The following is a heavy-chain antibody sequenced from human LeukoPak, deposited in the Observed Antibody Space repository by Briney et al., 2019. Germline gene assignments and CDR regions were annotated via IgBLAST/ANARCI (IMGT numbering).Heavy chain of an antibody. CDR3: ARGHSSDY. J-gene: IGHJ4*02. CDR2: IYYSGST. V-gene: IGHV4-39*01. CDR1: GGSIGSSSYY. D-gene: IGHD6-13*01. Sequence: PSETLSLTCTVSGGSIGSSSYYWGWIRQPPGKGLEWIGSIYYSGSTYYNPSLKSRVTISVDTSKNQFSLKLSSVTAADTAVYYCARGHSSDYWGQGTLVTVSS.